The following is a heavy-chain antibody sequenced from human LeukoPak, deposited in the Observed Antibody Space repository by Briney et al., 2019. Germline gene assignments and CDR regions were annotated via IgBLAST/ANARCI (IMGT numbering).Heavy chain of an antibody. J-gene: IGHJ4*02. CDR2: IYTSGST. CDR1: GGSISSGSYY. CDR3: ARGRPQLFDY. Sequence: SETLSLTCTVSGGSISSGSYYWSWIRQPAGKGLEWIGRIYTSGSTNYNPSLKSRVTISVDTSKNQFSLKLSSVTAADTAVYHCARGRPQLFDYWGQGTLVTVSS. V-gene: IGHV4-61*02. D-gene: IGHD2-2*01.